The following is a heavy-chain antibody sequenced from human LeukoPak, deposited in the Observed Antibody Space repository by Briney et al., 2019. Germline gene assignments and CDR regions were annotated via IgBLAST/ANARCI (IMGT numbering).Heavy chain of an antibody. CDR2: IYYSGST. CDR1: GGSISSGDYY. CDR3: ARDLGRRYFDY. Sequence: SETLSLTCTVSGGSISSGDYYWSWIRQPPGKGLEWIGYIYYSGSTYYNPSLKSRVTISVDTSKNQFSLKLSSVTAADTAVYYCARDLGRRYFDYWGQGTLVTVSS. V-gene: IGHV4-30-4*01. J-gene: IGHJ4*02.